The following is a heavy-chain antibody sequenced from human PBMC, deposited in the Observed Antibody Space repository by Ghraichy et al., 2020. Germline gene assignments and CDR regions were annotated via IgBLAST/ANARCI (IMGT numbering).Heavy chain of an antibody. V-gene: IGHV3-7*01. Sequence: ETLSLTCAASGFTFSSYWMSWVRQAPGKGLEWVANIKQDGSEKYYVDSVKGRFTISRDNAKNSLYLQMNSLRAEDTAVYYCAREPCSGGSCYSGYWGQGTLVTVSS. CDR3: AREPCSGGSCYSGY. D-gene: IGHD2-15*01. J-gene: IGHJ4*02. CDR1: GFTFSSYW. CDR2: IKQDGSEK.